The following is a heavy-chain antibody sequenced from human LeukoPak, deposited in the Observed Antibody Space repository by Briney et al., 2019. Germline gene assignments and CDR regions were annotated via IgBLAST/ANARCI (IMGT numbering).Heavy chain of an antibody. CDR1: GYTFTGYY. V-gene: IGHV1-2*02. Sequence: ASVKVSCKASGYTFTGYYMYWVRQAPGQGLEWMGWINPNSGGTNYAQKFQGRVTMTRDTSISTAYMELSRLRSDDTAVYYCARETLGSYYFGYYFDYWGQGTLVTVSS. D-gene: IGHD3-10*01. J-gene: IGHJ4*02. CDR3: ARETLGSYYFGYYFDY. CDR2: INPNSGGT.